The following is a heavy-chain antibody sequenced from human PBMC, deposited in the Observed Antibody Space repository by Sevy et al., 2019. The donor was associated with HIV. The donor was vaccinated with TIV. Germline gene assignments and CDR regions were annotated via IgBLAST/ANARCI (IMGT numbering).Heavy chain of an antibody. CDR3: TTDSGFGAYYYGMDV. V-gene: IGHV3-15*01. J-gene: IGHJ6*02. CDR2: IKSKTDGGTT. D-gene: IGHD3-10*01. CDR1: GFTFSNAW. Sequence: GESLKISCAASGFTFSNAWMSWVRQAPGKGLEWVGRIKSKTDGGTTDYAAPVKGRFTISRDDSKNTLYLQMNSLKTEDTAVYYCTTDSGFGAYYYGMDVWGQGTTVTVSS.